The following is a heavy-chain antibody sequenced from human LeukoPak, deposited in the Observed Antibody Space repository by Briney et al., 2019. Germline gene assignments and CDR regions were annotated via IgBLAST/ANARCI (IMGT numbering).Heavy chain of an antibody. CDR2: FDPENGET. J-gene: IGHJ4*02. CDR3: ATYRIAVAGFDY. CDR1: GYTLTELS. Sequence: ASVTVSCKVSGYTLTELSMHWVRQAPGKGLEGMGGFDPENGETIYAQKFQGRVTMTEDTSTDTAYMELSSLRSEDTAVYYCATYRIAVAGFDYWGQGTLVTVSS. D-gene: IGHD6-19*01. V-gene: IGHV1-24*01.